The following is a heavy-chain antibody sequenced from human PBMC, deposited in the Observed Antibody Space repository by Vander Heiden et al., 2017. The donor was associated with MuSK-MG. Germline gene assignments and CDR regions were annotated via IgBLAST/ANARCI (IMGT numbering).Heavy chain of an antibody. CDR3: ARSVLRAYGGNSSSTNWFDP. CDR1: GGTFSSYA. D-gene: IGHD4-17*01. J-gene: IGHJ5*02. V-gene: IGHV1-69*01. CDR2: SIPIFGTA. Sequence: QVQLVRSGAEVKKPGSSVKVSCKGSGGTFSSYAMSWVRQAPGQGLEWMGVSIPIFGTANYAQKFQGRVTITADESTSTAYMELSSLRSEDTAVYYCARSVLRAYGGNSSSTNWFDPWGQGTLVTVSS.